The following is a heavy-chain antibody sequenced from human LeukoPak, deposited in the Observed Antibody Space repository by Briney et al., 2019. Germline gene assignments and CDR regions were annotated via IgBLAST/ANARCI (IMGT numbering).Heavy chain of an antibody. D-gene: IGHD3-22*01. CDR1: GFTFSNYW. CDR2: ISWHGDTE. V-gene: IGHV3-30*03. CDR3: ARDLREYYFDRSGFSLGH. J-gene: IGHJ4*02. Sequence: GGSLRLSCAASGFTFSNYWMTWVRQGPGEGLEWVAIISWHGDTEFYGESVKGRFTISRDNSKNMVYLQMNSLRAEDTAVYYCARDLREYYFDRSGFSLGHWGQGTLVTVSS.